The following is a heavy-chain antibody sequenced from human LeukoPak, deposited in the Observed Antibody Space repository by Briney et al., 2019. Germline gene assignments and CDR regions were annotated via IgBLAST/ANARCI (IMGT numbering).Heavy chain of an antibody. CDR3: ARVGNSSGWHDAFGYFDS. J-gene: IGHJ4*02. CDR1: GFNFSNNL. V-gene: IGHV3-30*09. Sequence: PGGSLRLSCAASGFNFSNNLLHWVRQAPGKGLEWVAVSSFDGTKKYYAGSVKGRFVISGDNSKNTLYLQMNSLRAEDTAAYYCARVGNSSGWHDAFGYFDSWGQGVLVTVSS. D-gene: IGHD6-19*01. CDR2: SSFDGTKK.